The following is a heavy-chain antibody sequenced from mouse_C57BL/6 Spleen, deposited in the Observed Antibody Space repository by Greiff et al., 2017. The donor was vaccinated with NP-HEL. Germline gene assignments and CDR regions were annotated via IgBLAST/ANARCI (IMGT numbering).Heavy chain of an antibody. CDR1: GYTFTSYW. V-gene: IGHV1-64*01. J-gene: IGHJ2*01. CDR3: ARAILLRVYYFDY. Sequence: QVQLQQPGAELVKPGASVKLSCKASGYTFTSYWMHWVKQRPGQGLEWIGMIHPNSGSTNYNEKFKSKATLTVDKSSSTAYMQLSSLTSEDSAVYYCARAILLRVYYFDYWGKGTTLTVSS. CDR2: IHPNSGST. D-gene: IGHD1-1*01.